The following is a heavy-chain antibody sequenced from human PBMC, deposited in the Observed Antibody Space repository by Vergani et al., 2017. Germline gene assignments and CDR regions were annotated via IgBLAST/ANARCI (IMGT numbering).Heavy chain of an antibody. CDR3: AKHIGSGAVAGMDFDY. CDR1: GFTFSRYW. CDR2: RKQDESEK. D-gene: IGHD6-19*01. J-gene: IGHJ4*02. Sequence: EVQLVESGGGLVQPGGSLRLSCAASGFTFSRYWMSWVRQAPGKGLEWVANRKQDESEKHYVDSVKGRFTISRDNAKNSLYLQMNSLRSEDTALYYCAKHIGSGAVAGMDFDYWGQGTLVTVSS. V-gene: IGHV3-7*03.